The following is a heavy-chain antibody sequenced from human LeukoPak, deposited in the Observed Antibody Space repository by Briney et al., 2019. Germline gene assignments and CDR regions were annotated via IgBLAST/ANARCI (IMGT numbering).Heavy chain of an antibody. D-gene: IGHD1-26*01. CDR1: GFTFSSYA. V-gene: IGHV3-30-3*01. J-gene: IGHJ4*02. CDR2: ISYDGSNK. Sequence: GGSLRLSCAASGFTFSSYAMHWVRQAPGKGLEWVAVISYDGSNKYYADSVKGRFTISRDNSKNTLYLQMNSLRAEDTAVYYCAKDRIVGATRTGGQGTLVTVSS. CDR3: AKDRIVGATRT.